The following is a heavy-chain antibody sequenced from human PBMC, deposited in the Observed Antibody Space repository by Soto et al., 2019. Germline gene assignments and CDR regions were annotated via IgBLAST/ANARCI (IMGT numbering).Heavy chain of an antibody. V-gene: IGHV4-39*01. CDR3: ARHEREAFHFRRYFGWAGPDPHAFDI. D-gene: IGHD3-9*01. J-gene: IGHJ3*02. CDR1: GGSISSSSYY. CDR2: IYYSGST. Sequence: PSETLSLTCTVSGGSISSSSYYWGWIRQPPGKGLEWIGSIYYSGSTYYNPSLKSRVTISVDTSKNQFSLKLSSVTAADTAVYYCARHEREAFHFRRYFGWAGPDPHAFDIWGQGTMVTVSS.